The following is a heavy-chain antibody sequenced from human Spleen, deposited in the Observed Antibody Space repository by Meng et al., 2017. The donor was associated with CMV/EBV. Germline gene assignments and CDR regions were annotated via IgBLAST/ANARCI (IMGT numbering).Heavy chain of an antibody. CDR1: GYTFSGYY. Sequence: ASVKVSCKASGYTFSGYYMNWVRQAPGQGLEWMGWINPNSDDTKYAKKFQGRVTLTRDTSISTAYMELIRLRYDDTAVYYCARDRPALFYDDSSGFDYWGQGTLVTVSS. J-gene: IGHJ4*02. CDR3: ARDRPALFYDDSSGFDY. D-gene: IGHD3-22*01. CDR2: INPNSDDT. V-gene: IGHV1-2*02.